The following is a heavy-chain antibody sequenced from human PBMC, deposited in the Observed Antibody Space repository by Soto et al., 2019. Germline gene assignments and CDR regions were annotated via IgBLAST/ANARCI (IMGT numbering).Heavy chain of an antibody. CDR3: AREGNFMGLYYYYGMDV. CDR1: GFTFSSYA. CDR2: ISYDGSNK. Sequence: GGSLRLSCAASGFTFSSYAMHWVRQAPGKGLERVAVISYDGSNKYYADSVKGRFTISRDNSKNTLYLQMNSLRAEDTAVYYCAREGNFMGLYYYYGMDVWGQGTTVTVSS. V-gene: IGHV3-30-3*01. J-gene: IGHJ6*02.